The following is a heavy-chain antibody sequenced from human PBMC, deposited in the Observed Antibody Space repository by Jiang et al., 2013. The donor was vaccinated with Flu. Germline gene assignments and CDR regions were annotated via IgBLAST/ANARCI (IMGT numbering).Heavy chain of an antibody. CDR2: VYHTGRT. CDR3: ARDATSNTNALAV. D-gene: IGHD1-1*01. Sequence: SLTCTVSGASLISGGFYWSWVRQLPGKGLEWIGYVYHTGRTYYNPSLESRVTMSVDTSANQFSLQLISVNAADTAVYYCARDATSNTNALAVWGQGTLVTVSS. CDR1: GASLISGGFY. V-gene: IGHV4-31*03. J-gene: IGHJ4*02.